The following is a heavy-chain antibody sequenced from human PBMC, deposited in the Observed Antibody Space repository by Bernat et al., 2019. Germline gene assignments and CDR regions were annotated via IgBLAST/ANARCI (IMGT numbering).Heavy chain of an antibody. J-gene: IGHJ4*02. CDR2: IRQDGSKK. Sequence: EVQLVESGGGVVQPGGSLRLSCAASGFTFSSYGMSWVRQAPGKGLEWVANIRQDGSKKYYVDSVKGRFTISRDNAKNTLYLQMNSLRAEDTAVYYCAKEPIAAAGTQSYFDYWGQGTLVTVSS. D-gene: IGHD6-13*01. CDR3: AKEPIAAAGTQSYFDY. CDR1: GFTFSSYG. V-gene: IGHV3-7*01.